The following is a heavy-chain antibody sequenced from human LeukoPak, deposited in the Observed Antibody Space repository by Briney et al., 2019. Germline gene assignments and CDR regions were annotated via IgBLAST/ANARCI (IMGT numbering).Heavy chain of an antibody. CDR2: IYYSRTT. V-gene: IGHV4-59*01. CDR3: VRRQWELQYFDL. D-gene: IGHD1-26*01. CDR1: GGFISSYY. J-gene: IGHJ2*01. Sequence: SETLSLTCTVSGGFISSYYWSWIRQPPGKGLEWIGYIYYSRTTEYNPPLKSRVTISADPSKNQFSLKLNSVTAADTAVYYCVRRQWELQYFDLWGRGSLVADSS.